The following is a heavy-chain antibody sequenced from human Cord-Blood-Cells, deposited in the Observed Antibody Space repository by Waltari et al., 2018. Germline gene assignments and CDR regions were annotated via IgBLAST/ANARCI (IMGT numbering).Heavy chain of an antibody. D-gene: IGHD3-3*01. V-gene: IGHV4-34*01. CDR2: INQSGST. CDR3: ARGPRRKIVGVVINWFDP. CDR1: GGSFSGYY. J-gene: IGHJ5*02. Sequence: QVQLQQWGAGLLKPSETLSLTCAAYGGSFSGYYWSWIRQPPGKGLGWSGAINQSGSTNDNPSLKSGVTIAVDASKDQFSLELSSVTAADAAVYYWARGPRRKIVGVVINWFDPWGQGTLVTVSS.